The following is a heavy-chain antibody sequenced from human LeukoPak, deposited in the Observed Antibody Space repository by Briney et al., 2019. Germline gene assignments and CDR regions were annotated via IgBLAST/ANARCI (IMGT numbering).Heavy chain of an antibody. V-gene: IGHV3-23*01. Sequence: PGGTLRLSCSASGFTFTTYGMNWVRQAPGKGLEWVSGIGGSGIRTYYADSVKGRFIISRDNSRNTLYLQMNSLRAEDTALYYCAKSEVFNPYRSGSIVGYFDYWGQGALVAVSS. CDR3: AKSEVFNPYRSGSIVGYFDY. D-gene: IGHD3-10*01. CDR1: GFTFTTYG. CDR2: IGGSGIRT. J-gene: IGHJ4*02.